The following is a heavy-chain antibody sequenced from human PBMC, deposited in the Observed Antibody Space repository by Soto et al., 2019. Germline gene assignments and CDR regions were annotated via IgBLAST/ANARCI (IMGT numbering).Heavy chain of an antibody. CDR3: GRGRSGQIVVFY. V-gene: IGHV1-2*02. J-gene: IGHJ4*02. CDR2: IGPETGAT. CDR1: GYTFAGHY. D-gene: IGHD1-26*01. Sequence: SVKVSCKASGYTFAGHYIHWVREAPEQGPEWMGEIGPETGATRYSQKFQGRVTMTRDMSITTVYMELNNLSPDDTAVYYCGRGRSGQIVVFYWGQGTPVTVSS.